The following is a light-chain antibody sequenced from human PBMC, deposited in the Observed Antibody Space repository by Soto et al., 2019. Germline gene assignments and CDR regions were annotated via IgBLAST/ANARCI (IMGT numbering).Light chain of an antibody. Sequence: QPVLTQAASVSGSPGQSITISCTGASSDFGDHKSVSWYQHHPGKAPKLIIYEVSNRPSGISNRFSGSKSGNTASLTLSGLQAEDEADYYCSSYTSSSTLVFGGGTKLTVL. CDR2: EVS. CDR1: SSDFGDHKS. CDR3: SSYTSSSTLV. V-gene: IGLV2-14*01. J-gene: IGLJ2*01.